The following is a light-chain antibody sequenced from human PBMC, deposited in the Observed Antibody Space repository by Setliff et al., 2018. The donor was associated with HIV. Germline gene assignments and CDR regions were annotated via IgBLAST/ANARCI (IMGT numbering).Light chain of an antibody. J-gene: IGLJ1*01. CDR3: CSYAGTYTYI. Sequence: QSALTQPRSVSESPGQSVTFSCTGSSSDVGAYNYVSWYQQHPGKAPKLILYDVTKRPSGVPDRFSGSKSGDTASLTISGLQSEDEADYYCCSYAGTYTYIFGTGTKVTVL. V-gene: IGLV2-11*01. CDR2: DVT. CDR1: SSDVGAYNY.